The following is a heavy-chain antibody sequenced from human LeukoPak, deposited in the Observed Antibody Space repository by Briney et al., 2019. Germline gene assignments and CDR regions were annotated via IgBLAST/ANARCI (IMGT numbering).Heavy chain of an antibody. Sequence: SETLSLTCAVSGYSISSGYYWGWIRQPTGKGLEWIGSIYHSGSTYYNPSLKSRVTISVDTSKNQFSLKLSSVTAADTAVYYCARAAGYCSGGSCYSRDNWFDPWGQGTLVTVSS. CDR2: IYHSGST. D-gene: IGHD2-15*01. V-gene: IGHV4-38-2*01. J-gene: IGHJ5*02. CDR3: ARAAGYCSGGSCYSRDNWFDP. CDR1: GYSISSGYY.